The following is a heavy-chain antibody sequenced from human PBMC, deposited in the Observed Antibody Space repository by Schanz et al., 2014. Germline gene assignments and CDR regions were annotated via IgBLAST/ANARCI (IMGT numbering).Heavy chain of an antibody. D-gene: IGHD3-10*01. J-gene: IGHJ3*02. CDR3: AKGRFGELSAFDI. CDR1: GFSLDIFA. V-gene: IGHV3-23*04. Sequence: EVQLVESGGGLVKPGGSLRLSCTASGFSLDIFAVSWVRQAPGKGLEWVSAISGSGGSTYYADSVKGRFTISRDNSKNTLYLQMNSLRAEDTAVYYCAKGRFGELSAFDIWGQGTMVTVSS. CDR2: ISGSGGST.